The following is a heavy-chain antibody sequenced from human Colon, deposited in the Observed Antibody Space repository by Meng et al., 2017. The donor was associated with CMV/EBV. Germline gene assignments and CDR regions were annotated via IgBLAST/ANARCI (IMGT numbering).Heavy chain of an antibody. V-gene: IGHV3-48*03. CDR1: GFSFTNYE. Sequence: GESLKISCAASGFSFTNYEMNWVRQAPGKGLEWISYITSSSGNIIYYAESVKGRFTISRDNAKNSLYLQIDSLRGEDTAVYYCGRDSMKGGGFDCWGQGVLVTVSS. D-gene: IGHD3-10*01. J-gene: IGHJ4*02. CDR3: GRDSMKGGGFDC. CDR2: ITSSSGNII.